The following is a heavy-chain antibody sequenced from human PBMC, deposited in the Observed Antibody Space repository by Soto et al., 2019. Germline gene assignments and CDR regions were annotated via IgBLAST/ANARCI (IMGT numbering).Heavy chain of an antibody. J-gene: IGHJ4*02. CDR2: IYGSGGT. Sequence: QVQLQESGPGLVKASETLSLTCTVSGGSMFSYYWSWIRQPAGKGLEWIARIYGSGGTNYNPSLRSRVIMSLDTYKNKFSLRLTSVTAADTAVYYCAREGASSYASRHFDNWGPGTLVTVSS. D-gene: IGHD3-16*01. CDR3: AREGASSYASRHFDN. V-gene: IGHV4-4*07. CDR1: GGSMFSYY.